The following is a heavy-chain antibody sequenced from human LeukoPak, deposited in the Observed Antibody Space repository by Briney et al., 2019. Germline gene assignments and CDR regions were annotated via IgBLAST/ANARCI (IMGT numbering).Heavy chain of an antibody. D-gene: IGHD2-15*01. V-gene: IGHV1-69*01. J-gene: IGHJ4*02. Sequence: GSSVRVSCKASGGTFSSYGISWVRQAPGQGLEWMGGIIRMFGTANYAQKFQGRVTITADESTSTAYMEQSSLSSEDTAVDCCAREGSVLLLFDYWGQGTLVTVSS. CDR1: GGTFSSYG. CDR2: IIRMFGTA. CDR3: AREGSVLLLFDY.